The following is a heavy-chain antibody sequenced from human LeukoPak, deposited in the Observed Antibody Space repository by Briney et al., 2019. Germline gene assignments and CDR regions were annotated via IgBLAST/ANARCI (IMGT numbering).Heavy chain of an antibody. D-gene: IGHD2-2*01. CDR1: GFTFSSYS. Sequence: PGGSLRLSCAASGFTFSSYSMNWVRQAPGKGLEWVSSISSSSSYIYYADSVKGRFAISRDNAKNSLYLQMNSLRVEDTAVYYCARDDCSSTSCYDHNWFDPWGQGTLVTVSS. CDR2: ISSSSSYI. CDR3: ARDDCSSTSCYDHNWFDP. V-gene: IGHV3-21*01. J-gene: IGHJ5*02.